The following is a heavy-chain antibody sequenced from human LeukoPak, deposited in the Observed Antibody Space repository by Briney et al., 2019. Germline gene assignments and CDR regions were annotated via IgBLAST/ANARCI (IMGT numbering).Heavy chain of an antibody. CDR1: GGSISSYY. Sequence: KPSETLSLTCTVSGGSISSYYWSWIRQPPVKGLEWIGYIYYSGSTNYNPSLKSRVTISVDTSKNQFSLKLSSVTAADTAVYYCATAAGYSYGNFDYWGQGTLVTVSS. CDR2: IYYSGST. V-gene: IGHV4-59*01. D-gene: IGHD5-18*01. CDR3: ATAAGYSYGNFDY. J-gene: IGHJ4*02.